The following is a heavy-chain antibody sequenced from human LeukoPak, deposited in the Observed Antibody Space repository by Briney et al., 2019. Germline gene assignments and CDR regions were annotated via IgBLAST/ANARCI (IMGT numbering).Heavy chain of an antibody. J-gene: IGHJ4*02. CDR2: INIDGSNT. V-gene: IGHV3-74*01. CDR3: ARSLGGAYDY. CDR1: GFPFSSYW. D-gene: IGHD1-26*01. Sequence: SGGSLRLSCAASGFPFSSYWMHWVRHAPGKGLVWVSRINIDGSNTNYADSVKGRFTISRDNAKNTLYLQMDSLRAEVTAVYYCARSLGGAYDYWGQGTLVTVSS.